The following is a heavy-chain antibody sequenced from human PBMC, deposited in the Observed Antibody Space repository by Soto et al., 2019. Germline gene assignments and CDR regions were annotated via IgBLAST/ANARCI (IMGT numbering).Heavy chain of an antibody. J-gene: IGHJ6*02. CDR3: ARSLRFLEWLLYYGMDV. D-gene: IGHD3-3*01. CDR2: INHSGST. V-gene: IGHV4-34*01. Sequence: SETLSLTCAVYGGSFSVYYWSWIRQPPGKGLEWIGEINHSGSTNYNPSLKSRVTISVDTSKNQFSLKLSSVTAADTAVYYCARSLRFLEWLLYYGMDVWGQGTTVTVSS. CDR1: GGSFSVYY.